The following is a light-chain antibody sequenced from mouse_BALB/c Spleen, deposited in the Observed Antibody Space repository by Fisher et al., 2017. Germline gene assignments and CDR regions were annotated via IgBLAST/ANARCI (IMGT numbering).Light chain of an antibody. CDR2: DTS. Sequence: IVITQSTAIMSASPGEKVTISCSASSSVSYMYWYQQKPGSSPRLLIYDTSNLASGVPARFSGSGSGTSYSLTISRMEAEDAATYYCQQFTSSPWTFGGGTKLEIK. J-gene: IGKJ1*01. V-gene: IGKV4-55*01. CDR3: QQFTSSPWT. CDR1: SSVSY.